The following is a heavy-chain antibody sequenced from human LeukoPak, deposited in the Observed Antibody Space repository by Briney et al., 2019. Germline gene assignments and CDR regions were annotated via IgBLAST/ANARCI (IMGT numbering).Heavy chain of an antibody. CDR3: AIGPYYALGCYYDTAD. CDR1: GFTFSSYA. J-gene: IGHJ4*02. CDR2: ISGSGGST. D-gene: IGHD3-22*01. Sequence: GGSLRLSCAASGFTFSSYAMCWVRPAPGKGLEWVSAISGSGGSTYYADSVKGRFTISRDNSKNTLYLQMNSLRAEDTAVYYCAIGPYYALGCYYDTADWGQGTLVTVSS. V-gene: IGHV3-23*01.